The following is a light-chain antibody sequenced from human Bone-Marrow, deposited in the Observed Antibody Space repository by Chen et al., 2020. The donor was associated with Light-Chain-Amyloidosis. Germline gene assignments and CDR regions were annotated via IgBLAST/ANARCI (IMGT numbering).Light chain of an antibody. CDR1: SSDVGSYNL. Sequence: QSPLPQPAPVFGPPGQPLPIPCIGTSSDVGSYNLVSWYQQHPGKAPKFMIYEVNKRPSGVSNRFSGSKSGNTASLTISGLQAEDEADYYCCSYAGSSTLVFGGGTKVTVL. V-gene: IGLV2-23*02. J-gene: IGLJ3*02. CDR2: EVN. CDR3: CSYAGSSTLV.